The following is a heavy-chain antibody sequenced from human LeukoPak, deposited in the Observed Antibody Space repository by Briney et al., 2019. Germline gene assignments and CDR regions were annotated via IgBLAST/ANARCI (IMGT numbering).Heavy chain of an antibody. V-gene: IGHV1-2*02. CDR2: INSNSGGT. J-gene: IGHJ3*02. D-gene: IGHD1/OR15-1a*01. CDR1: GYTFIARY. Sequence: ASVKVSCKAAGYTFIARYVHSVRHAPGQGLEWMGWINSNSGGTKYAQKSQGSVIMTRDTSISTAYMELSRLKSDDTGVYYGARGNRQSWSDAFDICGQGTTVTVSS. CDR3: ARGNRQSWSDAFDI.